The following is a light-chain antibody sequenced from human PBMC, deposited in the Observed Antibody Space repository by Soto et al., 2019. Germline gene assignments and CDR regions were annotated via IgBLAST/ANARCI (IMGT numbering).Light chain of an antibody. CDR3: QQYNNWPRT. Sequence: DIVMTQSPVTLSVSPGDRATLSCRASQSVGHNLAWFQQKPGQAPRLLIYGASAGATGIPDRFSGSGFGTEFTLTISSLQSEDLAVYYCQQYNNWPRTFGQGTTLEMK. CDR2: GAS. V-gene: IGKV3-15*01. J-gene: IGKJ1*01. CDR1: QSVGHN.